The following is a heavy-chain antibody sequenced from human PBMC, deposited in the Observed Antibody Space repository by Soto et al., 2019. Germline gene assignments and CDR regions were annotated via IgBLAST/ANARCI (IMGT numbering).Heavy chain of an antibody. Sequence: EVQLLESGGGLVQPGGSLRLSCAASGFTFSSYAMSWVRQDPGKGLEWVSAISGSGGSTYYADSVKGRFTISRDNSKNTLYLQMTSLRAEDTAVYYCAKDEGDFWSGNLDYWGQGTLVTVSS. D-gene: IGHD3-3*01. J-gene: IGHJ4*02. CDR3: AKDEGDFWSGNLDY. CDR2: ISGSGGST. CDR1: GFTFSSYA. V-gene: IGHV3-23*01.